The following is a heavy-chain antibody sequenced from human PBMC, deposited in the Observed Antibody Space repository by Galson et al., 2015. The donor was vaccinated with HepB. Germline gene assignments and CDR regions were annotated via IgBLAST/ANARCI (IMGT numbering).Heavy chain of an antibody. CDR3: AKSGHEKAAYSPTWDV. D-gene: IGHD2-15*01. CDR2: LSGSGFST. J-gene: IGHJ6*04. CDR1: GFSFSSYA. Sequence: SLRLSCAASGFSFSSYAMAWVRQAPGKGLEWASGLSGSGFSTYYADSVKGRFTISRDNSKNTLFLQVNSLRADDTAVYFCAKSGHEKAAYSPTWDVWGKGTTVTVSS. V-gene: IGHV3-23*01.